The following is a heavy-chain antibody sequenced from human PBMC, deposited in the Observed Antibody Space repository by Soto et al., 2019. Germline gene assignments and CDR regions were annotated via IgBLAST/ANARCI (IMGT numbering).Heavy chain of an antibody. D-gene: IGHD2-15*01. CDR2: IYYTGST. CDR1: GGSISGYY. CDR3: ARIWYCSGGSCYYYGVDV. V-gene: IGHV4-59*12. Sequence: PSETLSLTCTVSGGSISGYYWSWIRQPPGKRLEWIGYIYYTGSTNYNPSLRSRVTISIDTSKNQFSLQLSSVTAADTAVYYCARIWYCSGGSCYYYGVDVSGQGTTVTVS. J-gene: IGHJ6*02.